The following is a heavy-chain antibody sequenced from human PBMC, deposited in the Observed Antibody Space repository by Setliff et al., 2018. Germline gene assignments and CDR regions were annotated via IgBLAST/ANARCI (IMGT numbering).Heavy chain of an antibody. CDR1: GGTFSSYA. J-gene: IGHJ4*02. CDR2: IIPIFGTA. V-gene: IGHV1-69*05. CDR3: ARGLYSSGYLFDSFDY. D-gene: IGHD6-19*01. Sequence: GASVKVSCKASGGTFSSYAISWVRQAPGQGLEWMGGIIPIFGTANYAQKFQGRVTITTDESTSTAYMELGSLRSEDTAVYYCARGLYSSGYLFDSFDYWGQGTLVTVSS.